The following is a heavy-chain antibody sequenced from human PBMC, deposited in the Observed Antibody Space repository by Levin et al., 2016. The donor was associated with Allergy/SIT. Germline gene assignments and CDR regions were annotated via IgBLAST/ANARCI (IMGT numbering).Heavy chain of an antibody. CDR3: ARGSSYSSGCGDY. J-gene: IGHJ4*02. CDR2: MNPNSGNT. V-gene: IGHV1-8*01. Sequence: WVRQAPGQGLEWMGWMNPNSGNTGYAQKFQGRVTMTRNTSISTAYMELSSLRSEDTAVYYCARGSSYSSGCGDYWGQGTLVTVSS. D-gene: IGHD6-19*01.